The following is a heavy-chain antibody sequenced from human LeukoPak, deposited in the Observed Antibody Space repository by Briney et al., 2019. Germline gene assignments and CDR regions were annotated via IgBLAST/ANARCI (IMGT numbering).Heavy chain of an antibody. CDR2: INPNSGGT. D-gene: IGHD3-10*01. J-gene: IGHJ4*02. CDR3: ARGDYGSGSYRYFDY. Sequence: GASVKVSCKASGYTFTGYYMHWVRQAPGQGLEWMGWINPNSGGTNYAQKFQGRVTMTRDTSISTAYMELRSLRSDDTAVYYCARGDYGSGSYRYFDYWGQGTLVTVSS. CDR1: GYTFTGYY. V-gene: IGHV1-2*02.